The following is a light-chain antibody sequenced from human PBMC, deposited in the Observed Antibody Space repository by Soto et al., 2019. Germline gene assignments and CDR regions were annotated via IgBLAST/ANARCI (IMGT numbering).Light chain of an antibody. J-gene: IGKJ1*01. CDR3: QQYNGYPWT. Sequence: DIQMTQSPSTLSASVGDRVTITCRASQSISTWLAWYQQKPGKAPKLLIYDASRLESGVPSRFSGSGSGTEFTLTISSLQPDDFATYSCQQYNGYPWTFGQGTKVEIK. CDR2: DAS. CDR1: QSISTW. V-gene: IGKV1-5*01.